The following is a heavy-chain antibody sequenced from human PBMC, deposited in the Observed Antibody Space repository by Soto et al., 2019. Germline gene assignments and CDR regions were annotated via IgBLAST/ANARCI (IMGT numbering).Heavy chain of an antibody. CDR3: ARAAAGTTAYFDY. V-gene: IGHV4-30-4*01. J-gene: IGHJ4*02. D-gene: IGHD6-13*01. CDR1: GGSISSGDYY. CDR2: IYYSGST. Sequence: QVQLQESGPGLVKPSQTLSLTCTVSGGSISSGDYYWSWIRQPPGKGLEWIGYIYYSGSTYYHPSLKSRVTISVDTSKNQFSLKLSSVTAADTAVYYCARAAAGTTAYFDYWGQGTLVTVSS.